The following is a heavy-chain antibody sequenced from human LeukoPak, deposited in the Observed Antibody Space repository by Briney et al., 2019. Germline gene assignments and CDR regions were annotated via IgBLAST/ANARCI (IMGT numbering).Heavy chain of an antibody. Sequence: GGSLRLSCAASGFTFSSYSMNWVRQAPGKGLEWVSSISSSSSYIYYADSVKGRFTISRDNAKNSLYLQMNSLRAENTAVYYCAREYCSGGSCRFDYWGQGTLVTVSS. CDR2: ISSSSSYI. J-gene: IGHJ4*02. V-gene: IGHV3-21*01. CDR1: GFTFSSYS. CDR3: AREYCSGGSCRFDY. D-gene: IGHD2-15*01.